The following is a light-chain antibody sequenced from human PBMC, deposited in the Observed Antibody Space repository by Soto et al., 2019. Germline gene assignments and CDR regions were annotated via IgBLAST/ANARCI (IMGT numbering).Light chain of an antibody. CDR3: LHYQNGPGT. Sequence: EIVLTQSPTTLCLAPGERATLACRASRGLASSYVGWYQQKPGTPPRLLRDRASPRATFSPAMFSGCGAETEFTLTSSSLHSEDFAVYSCLHYQNGPGTFGQGTKVEIK. J-gene: IGKJ1*01. CDR1: RGLASS. CDR2: RAS. V-gene: IGKV3-15*01.